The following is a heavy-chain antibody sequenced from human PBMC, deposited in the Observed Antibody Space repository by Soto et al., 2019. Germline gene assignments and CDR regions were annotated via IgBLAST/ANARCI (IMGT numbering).Heavy chain of an antibody. CDR1: GFTLSSYG. V-gene: IGHV3-30*03. D-gene: IGHD2-2*01. CDR2: ISYDGSNK. J-gene: IGHJ4*02. CDR3: ARDGLYCSSTSCYAVYSFIDY. Sequence: PGGSLRLACAASGFTLSSYGMHWVRQAPGKGLEWVAVISYDGSNKYYADSVKGRFTISRDNSKNTLYLQMNSLRAEDTAVYYCARDGLYCSSTSCYAVYSFIDYWGQGTLVTVSS.